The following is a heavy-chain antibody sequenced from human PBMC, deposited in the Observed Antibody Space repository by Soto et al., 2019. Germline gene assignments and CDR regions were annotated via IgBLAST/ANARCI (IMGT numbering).Heavy chain of an antibody. V-gene: IGHV3-23*01. CDR2: IPVIGERR. CDR3: AREGDRYGTVYFDS. CDR1: GFTFSSYG. J-gene: IGHJ4*02. Sequence: EVQLLDSGGGLVQPGGSLRLSCAASGFTFSSYGMSWVRQAPGKGLEWVAGIPVIGERRYYADSVKGRFTISRDKAKNTLYLQMNSLRVEDAGVYFCAREGDRYGTVYFDSWGQGTLVTVSS. D-gene: IGHD1-1*01.